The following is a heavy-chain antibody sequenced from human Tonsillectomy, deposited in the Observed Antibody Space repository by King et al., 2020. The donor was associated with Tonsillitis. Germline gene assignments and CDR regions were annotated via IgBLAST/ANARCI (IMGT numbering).Heavy chain of an antibody. CDR3: ARARGDYDFWSGYYIHFDY. Sequence: QLQESGPGLVKPSQTLSLTCTVSCGSISIGDYYWSWIRQPPGKGLEWIGYIYYSGGTYYNPSLKIRVTRSVDTSKNQFSLKLSSVTAADTAVYYCARARGDYDFWSGYYIHFDYWGQGTLVTVSS. V-gene: IGHV4-30-4*01. CDR1: CGSISIGDYY. D-gene: IGHD3-3*01. J-gene: IGHJ4*02. CDR2: IYYSGGT.